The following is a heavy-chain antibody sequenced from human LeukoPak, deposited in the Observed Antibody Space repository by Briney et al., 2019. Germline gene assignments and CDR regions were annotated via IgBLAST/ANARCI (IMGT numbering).Heavy chain of an antibody. Sequence: PSETLSLTCTVSSGSISSYYWSWTRQPAGKGLEWIGRIDTSGNTNYNPSLKSRVTISVDTSKNQFSLKLSSVTAADTAVYFCARGPYSYDSSGAFDIWGQGTMVTVSS. CDR3: ARGPYSYDSSGAFDI. D-gene: IGHD3-22*01. CDR1: SGSISSYY. V-gene: IGHV4-4*07. J-gene: IGHJ3*02. CDR2: IDTSGNT.